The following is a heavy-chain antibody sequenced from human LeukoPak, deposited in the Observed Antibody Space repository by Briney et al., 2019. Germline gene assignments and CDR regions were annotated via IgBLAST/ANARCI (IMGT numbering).Heavy chain of an antibody. CDR3: AKEGKRDIVVVDYMDV. CDR2: ISGSGGST. J-gene: IGHJ6*03. V-gene: IGHV3-23*01. D-gene: IGHD2-2*01. Sequence: GGSLRLSCAASGFTFSSYAMSWVRQCPGKGLEWVSSISGSGGSTYYADSVKGRFTISRDNSKNTLYLQMISLRAEDTAVYYCAKEGKRDIVVVDYMDVWGKGTTVTVSS. CDR1: GFTFSSYA.